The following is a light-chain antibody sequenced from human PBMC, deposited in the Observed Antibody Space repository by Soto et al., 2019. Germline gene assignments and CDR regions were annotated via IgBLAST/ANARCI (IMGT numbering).Light chain of an antibody. J-gene: IGKJ1*01. CDR1: QAISSN. CDR2: GAS. CDR3: QQYKDWPPWT. V-gene: IGKV3-15*01. Sequence: EIVMTQSPATLSVSPGERATLSCRASQAISSNLAWYQLKPGQAPRLLIHGASTRATGVPARFSGSGSGTDFTLIIGSLQSEDSAIHYCQQYKDWPPWTFGQGTKVEIK.